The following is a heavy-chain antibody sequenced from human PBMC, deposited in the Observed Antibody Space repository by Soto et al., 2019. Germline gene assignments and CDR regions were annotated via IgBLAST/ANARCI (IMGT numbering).Heavy chain of an antibody. CDR1: GGTFSSYA. Sequence: QVQLVQSGAEVKKPGSSVKVSCKASGGTFSSYAISWVRQAPGQGLEWMGGIIPIFGTANYAQKFQGRVTITADESTRTAYMELSSLRSEDTAVYYCARDHTVTTFPIGWFDPWGQGTLVTVSS. V-gene: IGHV1-69*12. CDR3: ARDHTVTTFPIGWFDP. J-gene: IGHJ5*02. D-gene: IGHD4-17*01. CDR2: IIPIFGTA.